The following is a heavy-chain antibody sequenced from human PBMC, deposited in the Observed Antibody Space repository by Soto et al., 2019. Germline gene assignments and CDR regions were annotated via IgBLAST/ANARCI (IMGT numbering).Heavy chain of an antibody. CDR3: ARDESAGSSIRY. J-gene: IGHJ4*02. CDR2: ITNSGNYI. V-gene: IGHV3-21*01. D-gene: IGHD2-2*01. CDR1: GSTFSSYG. Sequence: EVPVVESGGGLVKPGGSLRLSCTASGSTFSSYGMNWVRQAPGKGLEWVSSITNSGNYIYYADSVQGRFTISRDNARNLLYLQMSSLRAEDTAVYFCARDESAGSSIRYWGQGSLVTVSS.